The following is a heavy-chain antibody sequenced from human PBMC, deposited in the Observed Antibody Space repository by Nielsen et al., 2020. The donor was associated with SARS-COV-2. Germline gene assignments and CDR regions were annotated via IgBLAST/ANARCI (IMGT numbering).Heavy chain of an antibody. D-gene: IGHD6-25*01. J-gene: IGHJ6*02. CDR2: IRSKAYGGTT. Sequence: GESLKISCTASGFTFGDYAMSWFRQAPGKGLEWVGFIRSKAYGGTTEYAASVKGRFTISRDDSKSIAYLQMNSLKTEDTAVYYCTRGAAGQGYYYYGMDVWGQGTTFPVSS. CDR3: TRGAAGQGYYYYGMDV. V-gene: IGHV3-49*03. CDR1: GFTFGDYA.